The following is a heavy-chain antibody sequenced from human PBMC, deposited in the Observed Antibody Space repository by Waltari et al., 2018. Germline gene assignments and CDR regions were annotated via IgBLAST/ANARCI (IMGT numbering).Heavy chain of an antibody. Sequence: QLQLQESGPGLVKPSETLSLTCTVSGGSISSSSYYWGWIRQPPGKGLEWIGSIYYSGSTYDNPSLKSRVTRSVDTSKNQFSLKLSSVTAADTAVYYCARDPGIAARPDYWGQGTLVTVSS. J-gene: IGHJ4*02. D-gene: IGHD6-6*01. CDR2: IYYSGST. CDR3: ARDPGIAARPDY. CDR1: GGSISSSSYY. V-gene: IGHV4-39*07.